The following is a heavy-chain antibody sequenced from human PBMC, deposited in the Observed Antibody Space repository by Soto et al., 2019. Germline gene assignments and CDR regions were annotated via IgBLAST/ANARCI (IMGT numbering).Heavy chain of an antibody. CDR1: GFTFSSYA. V-gene: IGHV3-23*01. D-gene: IGHD1-26*01. J-gene: IGHJ4*02. CDR2: ISGSSDST. Sequence: EVQLLESGGGLVQPGGSLRFSCAASGFTFSSYAMNWVRQAPGKGLEWVSVISGSSDSTYYADSVKGRFTISRDNSKNTLYLQMNSLRAEDTAIYYCARRGSGSYYDYWGQGTVVTVSS. CDR3: ARRGSGSYYDY.